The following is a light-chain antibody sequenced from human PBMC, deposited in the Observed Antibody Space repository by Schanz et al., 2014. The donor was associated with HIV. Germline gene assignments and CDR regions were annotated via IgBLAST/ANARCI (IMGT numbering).Light chain of an antibody. V-gene: IGLV1-40*01. J-gene: IGLJ1*01. CDR1: RSNIGAGNG. CDR2: DDN. CDR3: LSYDRSLSGPYV. Sequence: QSALTQPPSVSGAPGQRVTISCTGSRSNIGAGNGVNWYQQVPGTAPKLLIFDDNSRPSGVPDRFSGSKSGTSVSLAITGLQAEDEADYYCLSYDRSLSGPYVFGTGTKLTVL.